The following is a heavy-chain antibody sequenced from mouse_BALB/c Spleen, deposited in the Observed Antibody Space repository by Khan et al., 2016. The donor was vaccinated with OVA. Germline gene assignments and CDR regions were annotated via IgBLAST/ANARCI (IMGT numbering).Heavy chain of an antibody. CDR3: SRAFVRAWFAY. Sequence: EVQVVESGGGLVKPGGSLKLSCAASGFTFSDYYMYWVRQTPEKRLEWVATISDGGSYTYYPDSVKGRFTISRDNAKNNLYLQMSSLKSEDTAIYFCSRAFVRAWFAYWGQGTLVTVSA. CDR1: GFTFSDYY. V-gene: IGHV5-4*02. CDR2: ISDGGSYT. J-gene: IGHJ3*01.